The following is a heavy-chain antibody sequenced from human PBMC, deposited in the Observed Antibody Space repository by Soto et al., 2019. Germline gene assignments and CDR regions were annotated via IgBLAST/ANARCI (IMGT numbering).Heavy chain of an antibody. Sequence: SETLSLTCAVYGGSFSGYYWSWIRQPPGKGLEWIGEINHSGSTNYNPSLKSRVTISVDTSKNQFSLKLSSVTAADTAVYYCARVGGTIFGVVTLRGGIQHWGQGTLVTVSS. CDR3: ARVGGTIFGVVTLRGGIQH. CDR2: INHSGST. D-gene: IGHD3-3*01. CDR1: GGSFSGYY. J-gene: IGHJ1*01. V-gene: IGHV4-34*01.